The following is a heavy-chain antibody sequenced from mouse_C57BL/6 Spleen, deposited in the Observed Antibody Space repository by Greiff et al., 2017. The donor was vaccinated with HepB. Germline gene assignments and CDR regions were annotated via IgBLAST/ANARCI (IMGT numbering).Heavy chain of an antibody. CDR1: GFTFSSYA. V-gene: IGHV5-4*01. D-gene: IGHD2-14*01. J-gene: IGHJ4*01. CDR3: AREGIGTRGYAMDY. CDR2: ISDGGSYT. Sequence: EVMLVESGGGLVKPGGSLKLSCAASGFTFSSYAMSWVRQTPEKRLEWVATISDGGSYTYYPDNVKGRFTISRDNAKNNLYLQMSHLKSEDTAMYYCAREGIGTRGYAMDYWGQGTSVTVSS.